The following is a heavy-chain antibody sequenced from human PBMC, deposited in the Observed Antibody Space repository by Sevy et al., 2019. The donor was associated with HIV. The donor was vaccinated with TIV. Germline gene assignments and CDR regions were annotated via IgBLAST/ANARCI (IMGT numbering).Heavy chain of an antibody. CDR3: AREDPVSHYSNYEGVDY. CDR1: GFTLSSYD. V-gene: IGHV3-30-3*01. J-gene: IGHJ4*02. D-gene: IGHD4-4*01. Sequence: GGSLRLSCAASGFTLSSYDMHWVRQAPGKGLEWVAVISYDGSNKYYADSVKGRFTISRDNSKNTLYLQMNSLRAEDTAVYYCAREDPVSHYSNYEGVDYWGQGALVTVSS. CDR2: ISYDGSNK.